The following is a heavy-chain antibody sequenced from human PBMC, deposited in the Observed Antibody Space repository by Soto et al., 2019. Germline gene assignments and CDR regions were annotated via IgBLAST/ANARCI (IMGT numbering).Heavy chain of an antibody. J-gene: IGHJ3*02. CDR2: IIPIFGTA. Sequence: SVKVSCKASGGTLSSYAISWVRQAPGQGLEWMGGIIPIFGTANYAQTFQGRVTITADESTSTAYMELSSLRSEDTAVYYCARDPDVGAFDIWGQGTMVTVSS. CDR1: GGTLSSYA. D-gene: IGHD1-26*01. V-gene: IGHV1-69*13. CDR3: ARDPDVGAFDI.